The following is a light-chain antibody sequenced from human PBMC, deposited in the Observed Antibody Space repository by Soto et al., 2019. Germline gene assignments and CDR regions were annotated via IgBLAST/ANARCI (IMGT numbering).Light chain of an antibody. Sequence: QLVLTQSTSASASLGXSVNLTCTLSSGHSNYAIAWHQQQPEKGPRYFMNVNSDGSHTKGDGIPDRFSGSSSGADRYLTISSLQSEDEADYYCQTWGTGIPVFGGGTKVTVL. J-gene: IGLJ3*02. V-gene: IGLV4-69*02. CDR3: QTWGTGIPV. CDR1: SGHSNYA. CDR2: VNSDGSH.